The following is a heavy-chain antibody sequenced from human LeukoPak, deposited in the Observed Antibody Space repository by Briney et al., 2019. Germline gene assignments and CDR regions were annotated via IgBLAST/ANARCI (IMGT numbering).Heavy chain of an antibody. Sequence: SVKVSCKASGGTFSSYAISWVRQAPGQGLEWLGRIIPIFGTANYAQKFQGRVTITTDESTSTAYMELSSLRSEDTAVYYCARDLYSSGYNWFDPWGQGTLVTVSS. CDR1: GGTFSSYA. D-gene: IGHD3-22*01. CDR2: IIPIFGTA. V-gene: IGHV1-69*05. J-gene: IGHJ5*02. CDR3: ARDLYSSGYNWFDP.